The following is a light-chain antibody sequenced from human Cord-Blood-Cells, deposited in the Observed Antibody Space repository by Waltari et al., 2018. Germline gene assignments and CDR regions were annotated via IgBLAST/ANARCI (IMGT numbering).Light chain of an antibody. J-gene: IGLJ3*02. Sequence: QSALTQPASVSGSPGQSITISCTGTSSDVGGYNYVSWYQQHPGKAPKLMIYDVSKRPSGVCNRFSGSKSGNTASLTISGLQAEDAADYYCSSYTSSSTWVFGGGTKLTVL. CDR2: DVS. CDR1: SSDVGGYNY. V-gene: IGLV2-14*01. CDR3: SSYTSSSTWV.